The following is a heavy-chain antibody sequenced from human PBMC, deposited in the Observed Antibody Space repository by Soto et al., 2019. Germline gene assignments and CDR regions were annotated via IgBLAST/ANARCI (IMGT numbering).Heavy chain of an antibody. CDR2: IWYDGSNK. Sequence: GGSLRLSCAASGFTFSSYGMHWVRQAPGKGLEWVAVIWYDGSNKYYADSVKGRFTISRDNSKNTLYLQMNSLRAEDTAVYYCARGATIFGVVIRDYFDYWGQGTLVTVSS. V-gene: IGHV3-33*01. CDR1: GFTFSSYG. CDR3: ARGATIFGVVIRDYFDY. J-gene: IGHJ4*02. D-gene: IGHD3-3*01.